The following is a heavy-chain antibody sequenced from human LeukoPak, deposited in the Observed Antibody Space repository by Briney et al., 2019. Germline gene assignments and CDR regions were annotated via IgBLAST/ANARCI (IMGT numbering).Heavy chain of an antibody. V-gene: IGHV4-34*12. D-gene: IGHD6-13*01. CDR2: LFYSGRT. CDR3: ARQNIAKVPEN. J-gene: IGHJ4*02. Sequence: PSETLSLTCAVYGGSFSGYYWSWIRRPPGKGLEWIGSLFYSGRTYYNPSLKSRLTISVDTSKNQISLKLNSVTAADTAVYSCARQNIAKVPENWGQGTLVTVSS. CDR1: GGSFSGYY.